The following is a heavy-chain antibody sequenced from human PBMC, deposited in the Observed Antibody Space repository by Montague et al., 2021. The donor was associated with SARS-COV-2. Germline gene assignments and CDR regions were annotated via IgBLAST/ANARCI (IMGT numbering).Heavy chain of an antibody. J-gene: IGHJ4*02. D-gene: IGHD3-16*01. V-gene: IGHV4-59*01. CDR3: AREAFGGVIDH. Sequence: SETLSLTCTVPGGFISSSYWSWIRQPPGKGLEWIGYIYYGGSTNHTPSLKSRVTISVDVSKNQFSLKLSSVTAADTAVYYCAREAFGGVIDHWGQGTLVTVSS. CDR2: IYYGGST. CDR1: GGFISSSY.